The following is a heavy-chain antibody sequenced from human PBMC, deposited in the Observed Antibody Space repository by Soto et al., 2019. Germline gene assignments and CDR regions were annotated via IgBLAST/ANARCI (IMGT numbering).Heavy chain of an antibody. D-gene: IGHD6-19*01. CDR3: AKASSAWYDSKSYYFDD. J-gene: IGHJ4*02. Sequence: EVQLLDSGGGLVQPGGSLRLSCAASGFSFSDYAMNWVRQAPGKGLEWVSEISATGGSTFYADFVKGRFTISRDNSKNTLYLPLTSLRDEDTARYYCAKASSAWYDSKSYYFDDWGPGTLVTVSS. CDR1: GFSFSDYA. V-gene: IGHV3-23*01. CDR2: ISATGGST.